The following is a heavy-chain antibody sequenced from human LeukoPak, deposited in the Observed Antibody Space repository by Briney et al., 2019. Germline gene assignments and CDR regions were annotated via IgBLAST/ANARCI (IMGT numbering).Heavy chain of an antibody. Sequence: SETLSLTCTVSGGSISSTHYYWGWIRQPPGKGLEWIGCIYISGGTNYNPSLKSRVTMSVDTSKNQFSLKLSSVTAADTAVYYCARVTGFAIDYWGQGILVTVSS. V-gene: IGHV4-39*07. CDR3: ARVTGFAIDY. CDR1: GGSISSTHYY. D-gene: IGHD3-9*01. CDR2: IYISGGT. J-gene: IGHJ4*02.